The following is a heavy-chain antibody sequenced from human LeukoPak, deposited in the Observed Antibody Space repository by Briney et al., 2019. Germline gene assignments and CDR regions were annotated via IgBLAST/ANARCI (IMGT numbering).Heavy chain of an antibody. V-gene: IGHV4-59*01. CDR1: GGSISSYY. CDR3: ARDIAVTPRYDWFDP. CDR2: IYYSGST. Sequence: PSETLSLTCTVSGGSISSYYWSWIRQPPGKGLEWIGYIYYSGSTNYNPSLKSRVTISVDTSKNQFSLKLSSVTAADTAVYYCARDIAVTPRYDWFDPWGQGTLVTVSS. J-gene: IGHJ5*02. D-gene: IGHD6-19*01.